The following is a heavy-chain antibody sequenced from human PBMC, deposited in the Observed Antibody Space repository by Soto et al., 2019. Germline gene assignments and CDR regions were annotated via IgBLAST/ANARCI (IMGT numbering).Heavy chain of an antibody. CDR3: VRGWSGGDS. Sequence: EVQLVESGGGLVQPGGSLRLSCAASGFTFSSYDMHWVRQVTGKGLEWVSAIGAAGDTYYPGSVKGRFTISRENAQNSLYLQLNSLRAGDTAVYYCVRGWSGGDSWGQGSLVTVSS. CDR1: GFTFSSYD. J-gene: IGHJ4*02. V-gene: IGHV3-13*01. D-gene: IGHD3-3*01. CDR2: IGAAGDT.